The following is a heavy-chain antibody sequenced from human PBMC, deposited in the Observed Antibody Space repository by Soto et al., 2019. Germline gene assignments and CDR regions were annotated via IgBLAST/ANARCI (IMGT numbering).Heavy chain of an antibody. J-gene: IGHJ4*02. Sequence: GGSLRLSCAGSGFALSDCYMNWIRQAPGKGLEWVAVIWYDASKQFYAASVEGRFTISRDNSKAILYLQMNSLRAEDTAVYYCAAWAEGATEVHWGQGTLVTVSS. CDR2: IWYDASKQ. D-gene: IGHD2-15*01. CDR3: AAWAEGATEVH. V-gene: IGHV3-33*08. CDR1: GFALSDCY.